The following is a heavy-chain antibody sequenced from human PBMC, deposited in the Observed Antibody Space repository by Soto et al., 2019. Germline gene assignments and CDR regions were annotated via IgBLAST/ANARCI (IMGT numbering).Heavy chain of an antibody. J-gene: IGHJ5*01. CDR3: ARETPGAGGFDS. CDR2: IHYTGIT. V-gene: IGHV4-59*01. D-gene: IGHD1-26*01. Sequence: QVHLQESGPGLVKPSETLSLTCTVPGGSISGYYWNRIRQPPGKGPEWIGLIHYTGITNYNPSHKSRVTISVDTSKKQFSLKLSSVTTADTAVYYCARETPGAGGFDSWGQGTPVTVSS. CDR1: GGSISGYY.